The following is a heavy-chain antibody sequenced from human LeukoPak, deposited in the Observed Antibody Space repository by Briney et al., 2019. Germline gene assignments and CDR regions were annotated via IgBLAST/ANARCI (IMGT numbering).Heavy chain of an antibody. Sequence: ASVNVSFKSSGYTFTGYYMHWVRQAPGQGLEWMGWINPNSGGTIYSNNYQGRVPLTRDTSISTAYMDLSSLRSEDTAAHFCARIRLTAAGNQPLDYWGQGTLVTVYS. D-gene: IGHD6-13*01. CDR2: INPNSGGT. J-gene: IGHJ4*02. CDR1: GYTFTGYY. CDR3: ARIRLTAAGNQPLDY. V-gene: IGHV1-2*07.